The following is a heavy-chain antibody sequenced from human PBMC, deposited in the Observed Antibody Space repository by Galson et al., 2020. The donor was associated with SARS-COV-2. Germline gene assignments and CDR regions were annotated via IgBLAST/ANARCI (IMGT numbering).Heavy chain of an antibody. D-gene: IGHD3-22*01. Sequence: TGGSLRLSCAASVFTFSSYAMHWVRQAPGKGLEWVAVISYDGSNKYYADSVKGRFTISRDNSKNTLYLQMNSLRAEDTAVYYCARYYYGSSGYDYWYFDLWGRGTLVTVSS. CDR1: VFTFSSYA. V-gene: IGHV3-30-3*01. CDR3: ARYYYGSSGYDYWYFDL. CDR2: ISYDGSNK. J-gene: IGHJ2*01.